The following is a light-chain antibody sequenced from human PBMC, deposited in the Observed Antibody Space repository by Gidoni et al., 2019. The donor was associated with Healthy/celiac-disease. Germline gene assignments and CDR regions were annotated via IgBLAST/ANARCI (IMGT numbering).Light chain of an antibody. V-gene: IGKV1-39*01. CDR1: QSISSY. Sequence: DIQMTQSPSSLSASVGDRVTITCLASQSISSYLNWYQQKPGKAPKLLIYAASSLQSGVPSRFSGSGSGTDFTLTISSLQLEDFATYYCQQSYSTPGTFGQGTKLEIK. J-gene: IGKJ2*01. CDR3: QQSYSTPGT. CDR2: AAS.